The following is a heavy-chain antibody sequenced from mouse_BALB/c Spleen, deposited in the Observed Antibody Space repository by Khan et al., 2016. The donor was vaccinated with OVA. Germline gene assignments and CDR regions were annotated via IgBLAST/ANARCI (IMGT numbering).Heavy chain of an antibody. CDR2: IWSGGNT. V-gene: IGHV2-2*01. CDR1: GFSLTTYG. CDR3: ARNSYMYDFAY. Sequence: QVQLQQPGPGLVQPSQSLSITCTVSGFSLTTYGVHWVRQSPGKGLEWLGLIWSGGNTDYNAAFISRLSITKDNSKSQVFFKMNSLQADDTAMYCCARNSYMYDFAYWGQGTLVTVSA. J-gene: IGHJ3*01. D-gene: IGHD2-14*01.